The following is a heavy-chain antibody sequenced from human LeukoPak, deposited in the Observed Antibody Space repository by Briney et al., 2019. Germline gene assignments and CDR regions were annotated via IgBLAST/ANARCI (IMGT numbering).Heavy chain of an antibody. CDR2: INSGGSSI. CDR3: ASGGRVGDIFDI. CDR1: GFTFSSFW. Sequence: PGGSLRLSCAASGFTFSSFWMYWVRQAPGKGLVWVSRINSGGSSIGYADSVKGRFTISRDNAKNTLFLQMSSLRAEDTAVYFCASGGRVGDIFDIWGQGTMVTVSS. D-gene: IGHD2-15*01. J-gene: IGHJ3*02. V-gene: IGHV3-74*01.